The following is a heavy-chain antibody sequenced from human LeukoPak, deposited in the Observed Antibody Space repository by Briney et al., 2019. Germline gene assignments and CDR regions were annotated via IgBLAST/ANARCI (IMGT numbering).Heavy chain of an antibody. D-gene: IGHD2-2*01. Sequence: GESLRLSCAASGFTFSTYSMNWVCQAPGRGLEWASSITTSTTVPHIFYADSVTGRFTISRDNADNSLFLQMNSLRAEDTAVYYCARALGDQPDYYYGMDVRGQGTTVTVSS. CDR3: ARALGDQPDYYYGMDV. CDR1: GFTFSTYS. V-gene: IGHV3-21*01. CDR2: ITTSTTVPHI. J-gene: IGHJ6*02.